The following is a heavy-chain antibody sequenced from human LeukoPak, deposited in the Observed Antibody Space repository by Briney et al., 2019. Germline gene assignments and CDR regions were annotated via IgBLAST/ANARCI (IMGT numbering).Heavy chain of an antibody. CDR1: GFTFKIYT. Sequence: GGSLRLSCAAFGFTFKIYTMNWVRQAPGKGLEWVSAISGSGGSTYYADSVKGRFTISRDNSKNTLYLQMNSLRAEDTAVYYCARSDDAFDYWGQGTLVTVSS. CDR3: ARSDDAFDY. CDR2: ISGSGGST. J-gene: IGHJ4*02. D-gene: IGHD3-3*01. V-gene: IGHV3-23*01.